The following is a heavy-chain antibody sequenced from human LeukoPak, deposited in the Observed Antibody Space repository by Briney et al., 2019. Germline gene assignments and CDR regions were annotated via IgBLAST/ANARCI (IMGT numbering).Heavy chain of an antibody. V-gene: IGHV2-5*01. D-gene: IGHD3-22*01. J-gene: IGHJ4*02. Sequence: SGPTLVNPTQTLTLTCTFSGSSLSTSGVGVGWIRQPPGKALEWLALIYWNDDKRYSPSLKSRLTITKDTSKNQVVLTMTNMDPVDTATYYCALVDSSGYLFDYWGQGTLVTVSS. CDR2: IYWNDDK. CDR1: GSSLSTSGVG. CDR3: ALVDSSGYLFDY.